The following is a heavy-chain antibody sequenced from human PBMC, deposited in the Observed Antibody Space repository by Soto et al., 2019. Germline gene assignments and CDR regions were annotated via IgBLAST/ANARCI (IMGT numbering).Heavy chain of an antibody. CDR3: ARDVHGDPDY. CDR1: GYTFTSYA. CDR2: ISAYNGNT. Sequence: APVKASSKASGYTFTSYAISSVRQAPGQGLEWMGWISAYNGNTNYAQKLQGRVTMTTDTSTSTAYMELRSLRSYDTSVYYCARDVHGDPDYWGQGTLVTVSS. J-gene: IGHJ4*02. V-gene: IGHV1-18*04. D-gene: IGHD4-17*01.